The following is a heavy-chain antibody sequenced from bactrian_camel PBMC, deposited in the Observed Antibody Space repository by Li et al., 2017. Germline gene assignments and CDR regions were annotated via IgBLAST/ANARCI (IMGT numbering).Heavy chain of an antibody. CDR1: GFTFSNYY. J-gene: IGHJ4*01. CDR3: ARGGQLVSTYDLAY. V-gene: IGHV3S40*01. Sequence: VQLVESGGGLVQPGGSLRLSCAASGFTFSNYYMTWVRQAPGKGLEWVSSINTGGSSTYYADSVKGRFTITRDNAKNTVYLQLNSLKTEDMAMYYCARGGQLVSTYDLAYWGQGTQVTVS. D-gene: IGHD6*01. CDR2: INTGGSST.